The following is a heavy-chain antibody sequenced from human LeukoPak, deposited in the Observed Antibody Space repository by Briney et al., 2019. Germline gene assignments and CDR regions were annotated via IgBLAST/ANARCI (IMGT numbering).Heavy chain of an antibody. V-gene: IGHV4-34*01. CDR2: INHSGST. CDR1: GGSFSGYY. J-gene: IGHJ4*02. Sequence: SETLSLTCAVYGGSFSGYYWSWIRRPPGKGLEWIGEINHSGSTNYNPSLKSRVTISVDTSKNQFSLKLSSVTAADTAVYYCARGRRIPITMVRVVRDFDYWGQGTLVTVSS. CDR3: ARGRRIPITMVRVVRDFDY. D-gene: IGHD3-10*01.